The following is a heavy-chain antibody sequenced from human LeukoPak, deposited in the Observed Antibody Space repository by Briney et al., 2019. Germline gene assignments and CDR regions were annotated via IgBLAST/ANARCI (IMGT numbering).Heavy chain of an antibody. CDR3: ARDRMTTVTSYYMDV. V-gene: IGHV3-21*01. CDR1: GFTFSSYS. CDR2: ISSSSSYI. J-gene: IGHJ6*03. Sequence: PGGSLRLSCAASGFTFSSYSMNWVRQAPGKGLEWVSSISSSSSYIYYADSVKGRFTISRDNAKNSLYLQMNSLRAEDTAVYYCARDRMTTVTSYYMDVWGKGTTVTVSS. D-gene: IGHD4-17*01.